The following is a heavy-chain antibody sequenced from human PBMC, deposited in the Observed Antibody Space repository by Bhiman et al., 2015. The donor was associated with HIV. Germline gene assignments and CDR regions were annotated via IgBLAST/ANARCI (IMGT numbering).Heavy chain of an antibody. Sequence: EVQLVESGGGLVQPGGSLRLSCAASGFTFDDYGMHWVRQAPGKGLEWVSGISWSSHSIGYADSMKGRFTISRDNAKNSLFLQMNSLRTEDTALFYCVKDRAYSGSSMGAFDIWGQGTMVTVSS. D-gene: IGHD6-6*01. CDR3: VKDRAYSGSSMGAFDI. CDR1: GFTFDDYG. J-gene: IGHJ3*02. V-gene: IGHV3-9*01. CDR2: ISWSSHSI.